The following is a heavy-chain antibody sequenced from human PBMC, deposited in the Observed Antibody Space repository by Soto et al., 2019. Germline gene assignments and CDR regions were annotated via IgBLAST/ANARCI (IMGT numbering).Heavy chain of an antibody. CDR2: INPSGGST. CDR1: GYTFTSYY. V-gene: IGHV1-46*01. Sequence: GASVKVSCKASGYTFTSYYMHWVRQAPGQGLEWMGIINPSGGSTSYAQKLQGRVTMTRDTSTSTFYMELSSLRFEDTALYFCARYWEPTTVVTRTVSLFDYWGQGTLVTVSS. J-gene: IGHJ4*02. CDR3: ARYWEPTTVVTRTVSLFDY. D-gene: IGHD4-17*01.